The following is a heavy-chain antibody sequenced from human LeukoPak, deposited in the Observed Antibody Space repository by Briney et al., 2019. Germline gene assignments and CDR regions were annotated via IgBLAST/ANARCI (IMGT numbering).Heavy chain of an antibody. CDR1: GFTFSSYW. CDR3: ASERYLGYY. Sequence: GGSLRLSCAASGFTFSSYWMSWVRQAPGKGLEWVANIKQDGSETYYVDSVKGRFTISRDNAKSSLYLQMNSMRAEDTAVYYCASERYLGYYWGQGTLVTVSS. CDR2: IKQDGSET. D-gene: IGHD7-27*01. V-gene: IGHV3-7*01. J-gene: IGHJ4*02.